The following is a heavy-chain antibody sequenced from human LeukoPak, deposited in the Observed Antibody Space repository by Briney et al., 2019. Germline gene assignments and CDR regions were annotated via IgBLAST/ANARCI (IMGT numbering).Heavy chain of an antibody. CDR1: GFTFDDSG. Sequence: GGTLRLSCAASGFTFDDSGMTWVRQAPGRGLEWVSGINWNGGSTGYADSVKGRFTISRDNAKNSLYLQMNSLRAEDTALYYRARSYYYYMDVWGKGTTVTVSS. CDR2: INWNGGST. J-gene: IGHJ6*03. V-gene: IGHV3-20*04. CDR3: ARSYYYYMDV.